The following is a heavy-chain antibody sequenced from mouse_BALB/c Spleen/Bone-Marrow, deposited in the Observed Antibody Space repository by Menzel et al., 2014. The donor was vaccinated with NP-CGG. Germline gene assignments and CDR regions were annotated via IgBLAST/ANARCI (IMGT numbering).Heavy chain of an antibody. CDR1: GYSFTDYN. V-gene: IGHV1-22*01. J-gene: IGHJ3*01. D-gene: IGHD1-1*01. Sequence: EVQLQQSGPELEKPGASVKMSCKASGYSFTDYNMNWVKQSNGKSLEWIGNIDPSYGGTTYNQKFKGKATMTVDKSSSTAYMELARLTSEDSAIYYCARAGYGSSYDWFAYWGQGTLVTVSA. CDR3: ARAGYGSSYDWFAY. CDR2: IDPSYGGT.